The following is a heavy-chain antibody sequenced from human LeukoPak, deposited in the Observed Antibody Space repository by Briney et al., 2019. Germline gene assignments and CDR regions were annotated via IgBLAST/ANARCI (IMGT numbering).Heavy chain of an antibody. J-gene: IGHJ1*01. CDR3: ARDADYGGNWEAEYFQH. D-gene: IGHD4-23*01. Sequence: PGGSLRLSCAASGFTFTLYGMHWVRQAPGKGLEWVAAISYDGSNKYYADSVKGRFTISRDNSKNTLFLQMDSQTAEDTAVYYCARDADYGGNWEAEYFQHWGQGTLVTVSS. CDR2: ISYDGSNK. CDR1: GFTFTLYG. V-gene: IGHV3-30*03.